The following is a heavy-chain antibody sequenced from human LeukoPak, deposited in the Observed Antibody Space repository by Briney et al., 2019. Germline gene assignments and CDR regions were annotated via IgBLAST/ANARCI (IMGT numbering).Heavy chain of an antibody. CDR3: ARPSCGGDCYRPEDAFDI. CDR2: INHSGST. Sequence: SETLSLTCTVSGGSISDYHWSWIRQPPGKGLEWIGEINHSGSTNYNPSLKSRVTISVDTSKNQFSLKLSSVTAADTAVYYCARPSCGGDCYRPEDAFDIWGQGTMVTVSS. V-gene: IGHV4-34*01. D-gene: IGHD2-21*02. CDR1: GGSISDYH. J-gene: IGHJ3*02.